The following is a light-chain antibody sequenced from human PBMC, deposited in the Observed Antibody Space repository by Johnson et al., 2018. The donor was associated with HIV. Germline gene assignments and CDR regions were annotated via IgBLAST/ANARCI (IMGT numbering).Light chain of an antibody. Sequence: SVLTQPPSVSAAPGQKVTISCSASTSNIVNMYVSWYQQLPGTAPKLLIYRNNQRPSGVPDRFSGSKSGTSAYLAISGLQAEDEADYYCAAWDDSLNGRYVFGTGTKVTVL. CDR2: RNN. V-gene: IGLV1-47*01. CDR3: AAWDDSLNGRYV. J-gene: IGLJ1*01. CDR1: TSNIVNMY.